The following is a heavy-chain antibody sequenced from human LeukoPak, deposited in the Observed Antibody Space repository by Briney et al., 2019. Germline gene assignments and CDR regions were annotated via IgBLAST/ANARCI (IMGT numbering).Heavy chain of an antibody. J-gene: IGHJ4*02. V-gene: IGHV4-39*01. CDR2: IFYSGSS. CDR3: ARRTVVTARGMFYFDY. D-gene: IGHD2-21*02. CDR1: GDSIDSYY. Sequence: SETLSLTCTVSGDSIDSYYWGWIRLPPGKGLEWIGSIFYSGSSDYNPSLESRVTMSVDTSKNQVSLRMTSVTAADTAMYYCARRTVVTARGMFYFDYWGQGTLVTVSP.